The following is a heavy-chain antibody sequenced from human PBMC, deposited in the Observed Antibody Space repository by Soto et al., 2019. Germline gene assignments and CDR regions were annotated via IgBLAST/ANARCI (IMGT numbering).Heavy chain of an antibody. CDR1: GFTFSSYG. D-gene: IGHD5-12*01. CDR3: SKDGRRWLHTEEHWYFDX. V-gene: IGHV3-30*18. CDR2: ISYDGSNK. J-gene: IGHJ2*01. Sequence: PGGSLRLSCAASGFTFSSYGMHWVRQAPGKGLGWVAVISYDGSNKYYADYVKGRFTISRDNYKNTLYLQMNSLRAEDTAVYYCSKDGRRWLHTEEHWYFDXWGRGTMVTVSX.